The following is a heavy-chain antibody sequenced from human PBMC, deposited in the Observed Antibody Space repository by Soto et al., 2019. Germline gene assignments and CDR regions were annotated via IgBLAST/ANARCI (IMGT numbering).Heavy chain of an antibody. V-gene: IGHV3-30*03. CDR3: ARDPSLEHYYYYGMDV. J-gene: IGHJ6*02. D-gene: IGHD1-1*01. CDR2: ISDDGRNL. Sequence: QPGGSLRLSCAASGITVSTYAMHWVRQAPGKGLEWVAVISDDGRNLHYGDSVRGRFTISRDNSQSTLYLQMNSLKPEDTAVYYCARDPSLEHYYYYGMDVWGQGTTVTVSS. CDR1: GITVSTYA.